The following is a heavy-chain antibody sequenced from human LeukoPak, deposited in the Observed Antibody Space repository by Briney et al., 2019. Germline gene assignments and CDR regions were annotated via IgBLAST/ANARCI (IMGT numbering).Heavy chain of an antibody. D-gene: IGHD4-17*01. V-gene: IGHV3-49*03. Sequence: GGSLRLSYTASGFTFGDYAMSWFRQAPGKGLEWVGFIRSKAYGGTTEYAASVKGRFTISRDDSKSIAYLQMNSLKTEDTTVYYCTRDRDYGDYVGGYFDYWGQGTLVTVSS. CDR3: TRDRDYGDYVGGYFDY. J-gene: IGHJ4*02. CDR1: GFTFGDYA. CDR2: IRSKAYGGTT.